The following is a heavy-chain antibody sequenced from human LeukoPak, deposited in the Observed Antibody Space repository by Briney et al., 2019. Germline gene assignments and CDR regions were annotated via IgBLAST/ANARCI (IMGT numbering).Heavy chain of an antibody. Sequence: ASVKVSCKASGYTFTSYGISWVRQAPGQGLEWMGWISAYNGNTNYAQKLQGRVTMTTDTSTSTAYMELRSLRSDDTAVYYCARVGAVAGTGINYFDYWGRGTLVTVSS. V-gene: IGHV1-18*01. D-gene: IGHD6-19*01. J-gene: IGHJ4*02. CDR1: GYTFTSYG. CDR3: ARVGAVAGTGINYFDY. CDR2: ISAYNGNT.